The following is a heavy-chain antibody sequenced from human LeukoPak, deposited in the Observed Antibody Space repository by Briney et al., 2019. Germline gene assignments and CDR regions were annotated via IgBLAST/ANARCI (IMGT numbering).Heavy chain of an antibody. J-gene: IGHJ4*02. V-gene: IGHV3-7*01. CDR2: IKQDGSEK. D-gene: IGHD3-3*01. CDR1: GFTFSSYW. CDR3: AAQYYDFWSGYYGAFDY. Sequence: GGSLRLSCAASGFTFSSYWMSWVRQAPGKGLEWVANIKQDGSEKYYVDSVKGRFTISRGNAKNSLYLQMNSLRAEDTAVYYCAAQYYDFWSGYYGAFDYWGQGTLVTVSS.